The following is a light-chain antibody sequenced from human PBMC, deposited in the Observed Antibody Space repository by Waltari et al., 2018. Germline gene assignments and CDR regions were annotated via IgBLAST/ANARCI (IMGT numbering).Light chain of an antibody. V-gene: IGKV3-15*01. J-gene: IGKJ2*01. CDR1: QSVRSN. CDR2: GAS. Sequence: EIVMTQSPVTLSVSPGERATLSCRASQSVRSNLAWYQQKPAQAPRLLIYGASTRATGIPARFSGSGSGTDFTLTISSLQSEDFAVYYCQQYNNWPFTFGQGTKLEIK. CDR3: QQYNNWPFT.